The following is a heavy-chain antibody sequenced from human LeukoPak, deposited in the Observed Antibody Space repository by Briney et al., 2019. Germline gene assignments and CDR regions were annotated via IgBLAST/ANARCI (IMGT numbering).Heavy chain of an antibody. Sequence: GGSLRLSCAASGFTVSSNYMSWVRQAPGKGLEWVSVIYSGGSTYYADSVKGRFTISRDNSKNTLYLRMNSLRAEDTAVYYCARSIWFGELSYWGQGTLVTVSS. V-gene: IGHV3-66*01. CDR3: ARSIWFGELSY. D-gene: IGHD3-10*01. CDR1: GFTVSSNY. J-gene: IGHJ4*02. CDR2: IYSGGST.